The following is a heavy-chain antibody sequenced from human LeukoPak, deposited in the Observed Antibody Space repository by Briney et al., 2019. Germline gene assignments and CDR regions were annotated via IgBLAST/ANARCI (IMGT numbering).Heavy chain of an antibody. D-gene: IGHD1-1*01. CDR2: IYYSGST. CDR1: GGSIGSGGYY. V-gene: IGHV4-31*03. CDR3: ARDSVTGKDY. Sequence: SQTLSLTCTVSGGSIGSGGYYWSWIRQHPGKGLEWIGYIYYSGSTYYNPSLKSRVTISVDTSKNQFSLKLSSVTAADTAVYYCARDSVTGKDYWGQGTLVTVSS. J-gene: IGHJ4*02.